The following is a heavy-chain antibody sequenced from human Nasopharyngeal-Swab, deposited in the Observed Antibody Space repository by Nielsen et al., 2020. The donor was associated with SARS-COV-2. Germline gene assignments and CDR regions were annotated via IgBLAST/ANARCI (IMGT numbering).Heavy chain of an antibody. J-gene: IGHJ4*02. D-gene: IGHD6-13*01. Sequence: WIRQPPGKGPEWIGEIHRGGTTNYNPSLESRVTISLDKSKNQFSLRLNSVTAADTAVYYCANVRVVSAGTFDFWGLGTLVTVSS. V-gene: IGHV4-4*02. CDR2: IHRGGTT. CDR3: ANVRVVSAGTFDF.